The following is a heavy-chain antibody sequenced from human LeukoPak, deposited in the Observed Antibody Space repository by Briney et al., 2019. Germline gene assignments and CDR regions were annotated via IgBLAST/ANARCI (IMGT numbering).Heavy chain of an antibody. CDR1: GGTFSSYA. CDR2: IIPILGIA. D-gene: IGHD6-19*01. V-gene: IGHV1-69*04. Sequence: ASVKVSCKASGGTFSSYAISWVRQAPGQGLEWMGRIIPILGIANYAQKFQGRVTITADKSASTAYMELSSLRSEDTAVYYCARESLDSSGWYLNLFDYWGQGTLVTVSS. J-gene: IGHJ4*02. CDR3: ARESLDSSGWYLNLFDY.